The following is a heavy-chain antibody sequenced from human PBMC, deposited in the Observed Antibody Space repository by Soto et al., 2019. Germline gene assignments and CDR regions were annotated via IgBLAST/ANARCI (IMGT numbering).Heavy chain of an antibody. V-gene: IGHV1-24*01. J-gene: IGHJ4*02. CDR1: GGTFSSYA. D-gene: IGHD2-15*01. CDR3: ATGTVVAATGFGY. Sequence: ASVKVSCQASGGTFSSYAISWVRQAPGKGLERMGGFDPEDGETIYAQKFQGRVTMTEDTSTDTAYMELSSLRSEDTAVYYCATGTVVAATGFGYWGQGTLVTVSS. CDR2: FDPEDGET.